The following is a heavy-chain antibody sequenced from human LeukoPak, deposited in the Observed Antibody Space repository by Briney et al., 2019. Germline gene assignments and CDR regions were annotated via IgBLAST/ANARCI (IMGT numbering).Heavy chain of an antibody. CDR2: IYHSGDT. J-gene: IGHJ4*02. CDR1: GYSISGGYY. V-gene: IGHV4-38-2*01. D-gene: IGHD3-3*01. CDR3: ARVAYDFWSGYNPPFYLDY. Sequence: SETLSLTCAVSGYSISGGYYWGWIRQPPGKGLEWIATIYHSGDTYYNPSLKSRVTISVDTSKNQFSLKLNSVTAADTAVYYCARVAYDFWSGYNPPFYLDYWGQGTPATVSS.